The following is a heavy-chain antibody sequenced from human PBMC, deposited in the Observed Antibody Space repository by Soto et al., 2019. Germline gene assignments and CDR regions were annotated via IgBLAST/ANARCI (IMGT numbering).Heavy chain of an antibody. V-gene: IGHV3-23*01. CDR1: EFIFSSYS. Sequence: PRGSPRLSFAAPEFIFSSYSMSWVRQAPGKGLEWVSAISGSGDSTYYADSVKGRFTISRDNSKNTLYLQMNSLRAEDTAVYYCAKDIVVVPDGGDAFDIWGLGTMVTVSS. J-gene: IGHJ3*02. D-gene: IGHD2-2*01. CDR3: AKDIVVVPDGGDAFDI. CDR2: ISGSGDST.